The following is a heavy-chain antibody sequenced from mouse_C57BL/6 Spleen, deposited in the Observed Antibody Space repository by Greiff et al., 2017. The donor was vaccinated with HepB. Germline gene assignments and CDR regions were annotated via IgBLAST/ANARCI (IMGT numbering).Heavy chain of an antibody. Sequence: EVHLVESGGGLVKPGGSLKLSCAASGFTFSSYTMSWVRQTPEKRLEWVATISDGGSYTYYPDNVKGRFTISRDNAKNNLYLQMRHLKSEDTAMYYCARDSYGSSYVEYFDVWGTGTTVTVSS. V-gene: IGHV5-4*01. D-gene: IGHD1-1*01. CDR3: ARDSYGSSYVEYFDV. CDR1: GFTFSSYT. J-gene: IGHJ1*03. CDR2: ISDGGSYT.